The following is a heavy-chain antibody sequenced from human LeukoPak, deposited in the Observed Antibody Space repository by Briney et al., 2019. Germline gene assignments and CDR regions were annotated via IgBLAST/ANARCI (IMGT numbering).Heavy chain of an antibody. D-gene: IGHD2-2*01. Sequence: GGSLRLSCAASGFTFSSYWMTWVRQAPGKGLEWVGNLNEDGSQKYYVDSVKGRFTISRDNAKNSLYLQMNSLRVEDTAVYYCASYCSSTSCYSFDYWSQGTLVTVSS. V-gene: IGHV3-7*01. CDR3: ASYCSSTSCYSFDY. J-gene: IGHJ4*02. CDR1: GFTFSSYW. CDR2: LNEDGSQK.